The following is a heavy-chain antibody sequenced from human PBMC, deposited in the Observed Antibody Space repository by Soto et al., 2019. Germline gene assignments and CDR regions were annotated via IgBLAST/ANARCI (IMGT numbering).Heavy chain of an antibody. CDR1: GGSISSYY. CDR2: IYYSGST. J-gene: IGHJ3*02. CDR3: AGARGDYYDSSGYYYFSSLAFDI. D-gene: IGHD3-22*01. Sequence: PSETLSLTCTVSGGSISSYYWSWIRQPPRKGLEWIGYIYYSGSTNYNPSLKSRVTISVDTSKNQFSLKLSSVTAADTAVYYCAGARGDYYDSSGYYYFSSLAFDIWGQGTMVTVSS. V-gene: IGHV4-59*01.